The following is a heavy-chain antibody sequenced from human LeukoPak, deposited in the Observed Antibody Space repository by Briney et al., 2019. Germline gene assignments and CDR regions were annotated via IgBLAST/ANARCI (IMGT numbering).Heavy chain of an antibody. V-gene: IGHV3-23*01. J-gene: IGHJ4*02. D-gene: IGHD1-26*01. CDR2: ITGSGDST. CDR1: GSIFRSYA. Sequence: GGSLRLSCAASGSIFRSYALSWVRQAPGKGLEWVSSITGSGDSTYYADSVKGRFTISGDNSKNTLFLQMNSLRAGDTAVYYCAQSRAFSNSALNYWGQGTLVTVSS. CDR3: AQSRAFSNSALNY.